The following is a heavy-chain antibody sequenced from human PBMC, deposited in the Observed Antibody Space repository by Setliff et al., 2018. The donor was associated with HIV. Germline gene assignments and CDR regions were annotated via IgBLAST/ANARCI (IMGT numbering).Heavy chain of an antibody. CDR1: GYTFTSYG. Sequence: ASVKVSCKASGYTFTSYGISWVRQAPGQGLEWMGWISAYNGNTNYAQKLQGRVTMTTDTSTSTAYMELRSLRSDDTAVYYCAGDGAPYYYGSGRWGGYWGQGTLVTVSS. CDR2: ISAYNGNT. J-gene: IGHJ4*02. CDR3: AGDGAPYYYGSGRWGGY. V-gene: IGHV1-18*01. D-gene: IGHD3-10*01.